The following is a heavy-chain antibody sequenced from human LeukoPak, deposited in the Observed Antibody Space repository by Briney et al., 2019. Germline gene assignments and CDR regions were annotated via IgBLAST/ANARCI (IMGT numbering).Heavy chain of an antibody. CDR3: ARFLGKEGQLVSDY. J-gene: IGHJ4*02. CDR2: ISSSSSYI. Sequence: PGGSLRLSCAASGFTFSSYSMNRVRQAPGKGLEWVSSISSSSSYIYYADSVKGRFTISRDNAKNSLYLQMNSLRAEDTAVYYCARFLGKEGQLVSDYWGQGTLVTVSS. CDR1: GFTFSSYS. V-gene: IGHV3-21*01. D-gene: IGHD6-13*01.